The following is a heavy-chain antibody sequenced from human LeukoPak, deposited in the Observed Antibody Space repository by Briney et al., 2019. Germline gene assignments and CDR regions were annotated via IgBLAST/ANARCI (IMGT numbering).Heavy chain of an antibody. V-gene: IGHV4-61*02. CDR3: ARAMSIAARLQTIFDH. J-gene: IGHJ4*02. CDR2: IYASGST. D-gene: IGHD6-6*01. Sequence: SETLSLTCTVSGGSISSGYYYWNWIRQPAGKGLEWIGRIYASGSTNYNPSLKSRVTMSVDTSKNQFSLNLTSVTAADTAVYYCARAMSIAARLQTIFDHWGQGTLVTVSS. CDR1: GGSISSGYYY.